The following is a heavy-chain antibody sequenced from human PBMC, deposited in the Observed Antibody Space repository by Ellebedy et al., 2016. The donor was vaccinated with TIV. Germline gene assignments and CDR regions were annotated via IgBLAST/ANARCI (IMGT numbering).Heavy chain of an antibody. CDR2: ISDDGSSK. CDR1: GFTFSTYG. V-gene: IGHV3-30*03. CDR3: ARGYSSLQQLLLGY. Sequence: PGGSLRLSCAASGFTFSTYGMHWVRQAPGKGLEWVAVISDDGSSKYYADSVKGRLTVSRDNSKNTLYLQMNSLRAEDTAVYYCARGYSSLQQLLLGYWGQGTLVTVSS. J-gene: IGHJ4*02. D-gene: IGHD2-2*01.